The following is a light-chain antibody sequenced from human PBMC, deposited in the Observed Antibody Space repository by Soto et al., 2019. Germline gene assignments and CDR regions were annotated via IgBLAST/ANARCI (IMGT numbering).Light chain of an antibody. CDR1: QSINRR. CDR3: QQYSTYPYI. CDR2: KAS. V-gene: IGKV1-5*03. J-gene: IGKJ2*01. Sequence: DIQMTQSPSTLSASVGDRVTITCRASQSINRRLAWYQQKPGKAPKLLIYKASTLESGVPSRFSGGGLGTEFSLNITSLQPDDFATYYCQQYSTYPYIFGQGTKVEIK.